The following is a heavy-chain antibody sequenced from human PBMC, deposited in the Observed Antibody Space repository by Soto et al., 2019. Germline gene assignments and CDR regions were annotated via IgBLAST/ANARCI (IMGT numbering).Heavy chain of an antibody. CDR2: ISAHNGNT. CDR1: GYDFTTYG. J-gene: IGHJ4*02. V-gene: IGHV1-18*01. Sequence: QVHLVQSGAEVKKPGASVKVSCKGYGYDFTTYGITWVRQAPGQGLEWMAWISAHNGNTDYAQKLQRRVTVTRDTSTSTAYMELRSLRSDDTAVYYCARGRYGDYWGQGALVTVSS. CDR3: ARGRYGDY. D-gene: IGHD1-1*01.